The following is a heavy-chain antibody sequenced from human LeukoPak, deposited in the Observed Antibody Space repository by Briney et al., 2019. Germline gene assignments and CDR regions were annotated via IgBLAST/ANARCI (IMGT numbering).Heavy chain of an antibody. D-gene: IGHD3-22*01. V-gene: IGHV3-7*01. Sequence: PGGSLRLSCAASGFTFSGFSMSWVRQAPGKGLEWVANIKQDGSEKYYVDSVKGRFTISRDNAKNSLYLQMNSLRAEDTAVYYCARGPPEYYDSSGYYHWGQGTLVTVSS. J-gene: IGHJ5*02. CDR1: GFTFSGFS. CDR3: ARGPPEYYDSSGYYH. CDR2: IKQDGSEK.